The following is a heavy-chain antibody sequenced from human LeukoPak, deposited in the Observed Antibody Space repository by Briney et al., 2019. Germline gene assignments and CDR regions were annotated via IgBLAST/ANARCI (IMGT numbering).Heavy chain of an antibody. V-gene: IGHV1-18*01. CDR3: ARASGQQLVPPCYGMDV. CDR2: ISAYNGNT. Sequence: ASVKVSCKASGYTFTSYGISWVRQAPGQGLEWMGWISAYNGNTNYAQKLQGRVTMTTDTSTSTAYMELRSLRSDDTAVYYCARASGQQLVPPCYGMDVWGQGTTVTVSS. D-gene: IGHD6-13*01. CDR1: GYTFTSYG. J-gene: IGHJ6*02.